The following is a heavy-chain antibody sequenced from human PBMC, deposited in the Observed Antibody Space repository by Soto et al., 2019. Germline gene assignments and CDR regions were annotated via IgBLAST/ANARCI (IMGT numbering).Heavy chain of an antibody. CDR3: ARKGDLYPMDY. Sequence: QVQPVQSGAEVKKPGSSVKVSCKASRGTSNSISWVRQAPGQRLEWMGRIITTLGEATYAQKFQGRVTNTTDRSTNTGYVDLTSLSFEDTAVYCCARKGDLYPMDYWGQGTLVTVSS. V-gene: IGHV1-69*02. CDR1: RGTSNS. CDR2: IITTLGEA. J-gene: IGHJ4*02. D-gene: IGHD3-16*01.